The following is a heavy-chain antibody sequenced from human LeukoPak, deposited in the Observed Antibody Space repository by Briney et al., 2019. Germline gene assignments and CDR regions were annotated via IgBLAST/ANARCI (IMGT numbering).Heavy chain of an antibody. CDR1: GGSISSYY. J-gene: IGHJ5*02. CDR2: IYYSGST. D-gene: IGHD4-17*01. Sequence: SETLSLTCTVSGGSISSYYWSWIRHPPGKGLGWSGYIYYSGSTNYNPSLKSRVTISVDTSKNQFSLKLSSVTAADTAVYYCARALYGDYVWFDPWGQGTLVTVSS. V-gene: IGHV4-59*01. CDR3: ARALYGDYVWFDP.